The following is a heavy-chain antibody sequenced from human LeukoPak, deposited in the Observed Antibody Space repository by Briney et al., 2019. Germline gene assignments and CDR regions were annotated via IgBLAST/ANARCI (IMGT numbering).Heavy chain of an antibody. CDR1: GGTFSSYA. CDR3: ARDGRVGYQLPLDV. Sequence: GASVKVSCKASGGTFSSYAISWVRQAPGQGLEWMGWINPNSGGTNYAQKFQGRVTMTRDTSISTAYMELSRLRSDDTAVYYCARDGRVGYQLPLDVWGQGTTVTVSS. D-gene: IGHD2-2*01. V-gene: IGHV1-2*02. CDR2: INPNSGGT. J-gene: IGHJ6*02.